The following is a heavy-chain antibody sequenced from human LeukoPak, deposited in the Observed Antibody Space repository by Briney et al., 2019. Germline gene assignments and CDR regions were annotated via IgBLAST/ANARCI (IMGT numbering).Heavy chain of an antibody. CDR2: IYYSGIT. J-gene: IGHJ6*03. V-gene: IGHV4-39*01. CDR3: ARHQEGMVRGVLYYMDV. CDR1: GGSISSYY. Sequence: SETLSLTCTVSGGSISSYYWSWIRQPPGKGLEWIGSIYYSGITYHNPSLKSRVTISVDTSNNQFSLKMSSVTAADTAVYFCARHQEGMVRGVLYYMDVWGKGTTVIISS. D-gene: IGHD3-10*01.